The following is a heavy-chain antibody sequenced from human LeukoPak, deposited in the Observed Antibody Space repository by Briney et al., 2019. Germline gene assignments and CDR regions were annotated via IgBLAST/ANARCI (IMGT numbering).Heavy chain of an antibody. Sequence: PSETLSPTCTVSGGSISSYYWSWIRQPPGKGLEWIGYIYYSGSTNYNPSLKSRVTISLHTSKNQFSLKLSSVTTADTAVYYCARERDNYGNWFDPWGQGTLVTVSS. D-gene: IGHD5-18*01. CDR3: ARERDNYGNWFDP. J-gene: IGHJ5*02. V-gene: IGHV4-59*01. CDR2: IYYSGST. CDR1: GGSISSYY.